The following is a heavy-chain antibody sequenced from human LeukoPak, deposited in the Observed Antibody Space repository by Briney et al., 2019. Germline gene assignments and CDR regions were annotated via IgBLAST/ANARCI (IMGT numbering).Heavy chain of an antibody. CDR3: AKGGSYAPLDY. Sequence: GGSLRLSCTASGFTFSSSAMTWVRQAPGKGLDWVSAISDSGGDSIYTDSVKDRFTIPRDNSKNTLYLQMNSLRAEDTALYYCAKGGSYAPLDYWGQGTLVTASS. D-gene: IGHD1-26*01. CDR1: GFTFSSSA. J-gene: IGHJ4*02. V-gene: IGHV3-23*01. CDR2: ISDSGGDS.